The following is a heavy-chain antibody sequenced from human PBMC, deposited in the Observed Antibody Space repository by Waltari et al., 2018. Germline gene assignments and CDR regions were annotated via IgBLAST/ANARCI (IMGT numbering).Heavy chain of an antibody. CDR3: AKDHFYDSSGGAFDI. CDR2: ISYDGSNK. Sequence: QVQLVESGGGVVQPGRSLRLSCAASGFTFSSYVMHWVRQAPGKGLEWVAVISYDGSNKYYADSVKGRFTISRDNSKNTLYLQMNSLRAEDTAVYYCAKDHFYDSSGGAFDIWGQGTMVTVSS. CDR1: GFTFSSYV. D-gene: IGHD3-22*01. J-gene: IGHJ3*02. V-gene: IGHV3-30*18.